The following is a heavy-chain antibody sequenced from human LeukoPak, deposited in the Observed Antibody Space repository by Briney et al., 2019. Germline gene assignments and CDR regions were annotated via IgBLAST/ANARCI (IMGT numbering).Heavy chain of an antibody. CDR3: ASHVIGGAYS. D-gene: IGHD3-16*02. CDR2: IFTRRDI. CDR1: GGSISSYY. J-gene: IGHJ4*02. Sequence: LETLSLTCTVSGGSISSYYWTWIRQPAGQGLEWSGRIFTRRDIKYTTSPQCRLDMPIDTSTPKFSMKCSSVTAEHTSVYYCASHVIGGAYSWGQGALVTVSS. V-gene: IGHV4-4*07.